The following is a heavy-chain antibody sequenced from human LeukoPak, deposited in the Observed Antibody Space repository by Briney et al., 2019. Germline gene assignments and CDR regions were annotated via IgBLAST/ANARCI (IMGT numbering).Heavy chain of an antibody. D-gene: IGHD2-2*01. V-gene: IGHV4-4*07. CDR1: GGSISSYY. CDR2: IYPSGGT. Sequence: SETLSLTCTVSGGSISSYYWSWIRQPAGKGLEWIGRIYPSGGTNYNPSLKSRVTISVDKSKNQFSLNLSSVAPADTAVYYCARGAAADWVFDIWGQGTMVTVSS. J-gene: IGHJ3*02. CDR3: ARGAAADWVFDI.